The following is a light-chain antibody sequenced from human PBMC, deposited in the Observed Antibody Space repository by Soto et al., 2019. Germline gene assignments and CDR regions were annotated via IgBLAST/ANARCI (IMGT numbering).Light chain of an antibody. CDR3: QQSYKIPIT. CDR2: AAS. Sequence: EIQMNQSPSSLTASVGDTVTVTCRASQSIDTFLHWYQQKAGEAPRVLIYAASSLQSGVPSRFSASGYGTDFTLTVTGLQPDDFATYYCQQSYKIPITFGQGTRLEIK. CDR1: QSIDTF. J-gene: IGKJ5*01. V-gene: IGKV1-39*01.